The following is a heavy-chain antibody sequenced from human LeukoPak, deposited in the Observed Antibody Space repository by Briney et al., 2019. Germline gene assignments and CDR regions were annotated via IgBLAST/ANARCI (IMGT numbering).Heavy chain of an antibody. CDR3: AREYYDILTGYFDY. D-gene: IGHD3-9*01. CDR2: IQYDGSNK. Sequence: GGSLRLSCAASGFTFSSYGMHWVRQAPGKGLEWVAFIQYDGSNKYYADSVKGRFTISRDNSKNTLYLQMNSLRAEDTAVYYCAREYYDILTGYFDYWGQGTLVTVSS. V-gene: IGHV3-30*02. J-gene: IGHJ4*02. CDR1: GFTFSSYG.